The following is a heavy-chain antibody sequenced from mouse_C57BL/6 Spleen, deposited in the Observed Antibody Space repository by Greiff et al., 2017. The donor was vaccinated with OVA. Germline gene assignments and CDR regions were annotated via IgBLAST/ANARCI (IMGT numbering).Heavy chain of an antibody. V-gene: IGHV5-6*01. D-gene: IGHD2-1*01. CDR1: GFTFSSYG. CDR3: ARPHYGNYSYFDY. Sequence: EVQLVESGGDLVKPGGSLKLSCAASGFTFSSYGMSWVRQTPDKRLEWVATISSGGSYTYYPDSVKGRFTISRDNAKNTLYLQMSSLKSEDTAMYYCARPHYGNYSYFDYWGQGTTLKVSS. CDR2: ISSGGSYT. J-gene: IGHJ2*01.